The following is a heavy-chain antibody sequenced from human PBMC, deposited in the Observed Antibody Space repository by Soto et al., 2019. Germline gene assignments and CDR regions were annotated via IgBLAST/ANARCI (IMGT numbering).Heavy chain of an antibody. CDR1: GFTFSSYG. J-gene: IGHJ6*02. D-gene: IGHD5-18*01. CDR2: IWADGSNK. V-gene: IGHV3-33*01. CDR3: ARDLGAMVIPDYYGMDV. Sequence: QEQLVESGGGVVQPGRSLRLSCAASGFTFSSYGMHWVRQAPGKGLEWVTVIWADGSNKNYVDSVKGRFTISRDNSNNTLYLQMNSLRAEDTAVYYCARDLGAMVIPDYYGMDVWGQGTTVTVSS.